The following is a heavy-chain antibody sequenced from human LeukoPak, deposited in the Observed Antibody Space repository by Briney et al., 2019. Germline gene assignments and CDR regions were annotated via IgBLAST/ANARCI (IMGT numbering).Heavy chain of an antibody. D-gene: IGHD2-2*01. CDR2: IYYSGST. J-gene: IGHJ4*02. V-gene: IGHV4-59*01. Sequence: SETLSLTCTVSGGSISSYYWSWIRQPPGKGLEWLGYIYYSGSTNYNPSLKSRVTISVDTSKNQFSLKLSSVTAADTAVYYCARRLGSSSTGFDYWGQGTLVTVSS. CDR3: ARRLGSSSTGFDY. CDR1: GGSISSYY.